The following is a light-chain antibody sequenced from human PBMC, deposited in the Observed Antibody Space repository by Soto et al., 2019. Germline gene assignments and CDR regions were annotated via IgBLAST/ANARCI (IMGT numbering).Light chain of an antibody. V-gene: IGKV1-5*01. Sequence: DIQMTLSPSTLSASVGDRVTITCRASQSIRSLLAWYQQKPGKAPKVLIYDASSLGSGVPSRFSGSGSGTEFTLTISSLQPDDFATYFCQQYQTYSTFGQGTRLEIK. CDR3: QQYQTYST. CDR1: QSIRSL. CDR2: DAS. J-gene: IGKJ5*01.